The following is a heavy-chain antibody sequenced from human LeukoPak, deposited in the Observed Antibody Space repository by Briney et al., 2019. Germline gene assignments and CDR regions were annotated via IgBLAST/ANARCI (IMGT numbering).Heavy chain of an antibody. CDR2: ISWNSGSI. Sequence: PGGSLRLSCAASGFTFDDYAMHWVRQAPGKGLEWVSGISWNSGSIGYADSVKGRFTISRDNAKNSLYLQMNSLRAEDMALYYCAKDLGASGSYLGSGAFDIWGQGTMVTVSS. V-gene: IGHV3-9*03. D-gene: IGHD1-26*01. CDR3: AKDLGASGSYLGSGAFDI. J-gene: IGHJ3*02. CDR1: GFTFDDYA.